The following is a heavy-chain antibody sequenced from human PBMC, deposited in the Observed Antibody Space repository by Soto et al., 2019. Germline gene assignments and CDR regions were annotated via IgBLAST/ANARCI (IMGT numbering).Heavy chain of an antibody. J-gene: IGHJ4*02. CDR1: GYTFSSIG. Sequence: ASVKVTCKASGYTFSSIGISWVRQAPGQGLEWMGWISPYKGNTYYAQRLQGRVTMTTDTSTSTAYMELRSLRSDDTAVYYCARDLDGSGNYYTDYWGQGTLVTVSS. V-gene: IGHV1-18*01. D-gene: IGHD3-10*01. CDR3: ARDLDGSGNYYTDY. CDR2: ISPYKGNT.